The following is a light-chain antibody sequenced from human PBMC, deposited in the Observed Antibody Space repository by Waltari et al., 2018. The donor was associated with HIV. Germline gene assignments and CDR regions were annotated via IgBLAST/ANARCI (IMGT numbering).Light chain of an antibody. V-gene: IGKV3-20*01. CDR3: QQYGSTPRT. CDR1: QSVSSSY. J-gene: IGKJ2*01. CDR2: GAS. Sequence: EIVLTQSPGTLSLSPGERATLSCRASQSVSSSYFAWYQVKPGQAPRLLVYGASSRAADIPDMISGSGSGTDFSLTIGRLEAEDVAVYYCQQYGSTPRTFGQGTKLEIK.